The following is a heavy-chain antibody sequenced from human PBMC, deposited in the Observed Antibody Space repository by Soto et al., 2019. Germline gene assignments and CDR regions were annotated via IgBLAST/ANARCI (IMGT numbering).Heavy chain of an antibody. V-gene: IGHV3-74*01. D-gene: IGHD7-27*01. CDR3: ANWGGAIYFQH. Sequence: PGGSLRLSCAASGVTFSSYWMHWFRQAPGKGLVWVSRINSGGGTTTYADSVKGRFTISRDNAKNTLYLQMNGLRAEDTAVYYCANWGGAIYFQHWGQGTLVTVSS. CDR2: INSGGGTT. J-gene: IGHJ1*01. CDR1: GVTFSSYW.